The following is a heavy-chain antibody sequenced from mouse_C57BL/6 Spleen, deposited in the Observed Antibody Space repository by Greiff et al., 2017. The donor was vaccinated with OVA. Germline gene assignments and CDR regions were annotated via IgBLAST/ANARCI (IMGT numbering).Heavy chain of an antibody. CDR2: ISYDGSN. CDR1: GYSITSGYY. V-gene: IGHV3-6*01. Sequence: EVKLQESGPGLVKPSQSLSLTCSVTGYSITSGYYWNWIRQFPGNKLEWMGYISYDGSNNYNPSLKNRISITRDTSKNQFFLKLNSVTTEDTATYYCARNDYDEVYAMDYWGQGTSVTVSS. J-gene: IGHJ4*01. D-gene: IGHD2-4*01. CDR3: ARNDYDEVYAMDY.